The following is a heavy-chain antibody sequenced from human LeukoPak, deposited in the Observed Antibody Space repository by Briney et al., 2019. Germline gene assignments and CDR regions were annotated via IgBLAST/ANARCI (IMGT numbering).Heavy chain of an antibody. Sequence: GGSLRLSCAASGFTFSSYAMHWVRQAPGKGLEWVAVISYDGSNKYYADSVKGRFTISRDNSKNTLYLQMNSLRAEDTAVYYCARDPFPGGGSGANWFDYWGQGTLVTVSS. CDR3: ARDPFPGGGSGANWFDY. CDR1: GFTFSSYA. D-gene: IGHD6-19*01. V-gene: IGHV3-30*04. J-gene: IGHJ4*02. CDR2: ISYDGSNK.